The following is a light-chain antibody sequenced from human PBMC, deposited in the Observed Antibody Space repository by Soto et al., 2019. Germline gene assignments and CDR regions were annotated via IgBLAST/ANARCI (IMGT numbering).Light chain of an antibody. CDR1: QSVSSN. CDR2: DAS. J-gene: IGKJ1*01. V-gene: IGKV3D-15*01. Sequence: EIVMTQSPATLSVSPGERATLSCRASQSVSSNLAWYQQKPGQAPRLLIYDASNRATGIPARFSRSGSGTDFTLTISCLQSEDFATYYCQQYYSYPRTFGQGTKVDIK. CDR3: QQYYSYPRT.